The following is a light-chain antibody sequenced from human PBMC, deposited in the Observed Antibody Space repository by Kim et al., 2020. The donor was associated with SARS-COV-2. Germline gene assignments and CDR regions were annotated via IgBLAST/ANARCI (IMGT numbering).Light chain of an antibody. V-gene: IGLV2-14*03. J-gene: IGLJ2*01. CDR2: DVY. Sequence: GQSITISCTGTSSDVGAYNYVSWYQQHPGKAPKLMIFDVYIRPSGMSNRFSGAKSGNTASLTISGLQAEDEADYYCGSYSTSGTVIFGGGTQLTVL. CDR3: GSYSTSGTVI. CDR1: SSDVGAYNY.